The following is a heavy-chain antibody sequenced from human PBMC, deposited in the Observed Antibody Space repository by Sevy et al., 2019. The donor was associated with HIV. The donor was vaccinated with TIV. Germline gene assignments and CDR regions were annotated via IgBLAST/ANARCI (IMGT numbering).Heavy chain of an antibody. Sequence: SETLSLTCAVYGGSFGGYYWSWIRQPPGKGLEWIGEINHSGSTNYNPSLKSRVTISVDTSKNQFSLKLSSVTAADTAVYYCARGGSYYDQKGVFDYWGQGTLVTVSS. CDR3: ARGGSYYDQKGVFDY. CDR1: GGSFGGYY. D-gene: IGHD1-26*01. CDR2: INHSGST. J-gene: IGHJ4*02. V-gene: IGHV4-34*01.